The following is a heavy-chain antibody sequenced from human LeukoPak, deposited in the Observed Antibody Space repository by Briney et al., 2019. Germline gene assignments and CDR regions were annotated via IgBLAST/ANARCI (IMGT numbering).Heavy chain of an antibody. V-gene: IGHV3-23*01. D-gene: IGHD6-19*01. CDR1: GFTFSSYA. CDR3: AKDRGSSGWHDAFDI. CDR2: ISGSGGST. Sequence: PGGSLRLSCAASGFTFSSYAMSWVRQAPGKGLEWVSAISGSGGSTYYADSVKGRLTISRDNSKNTLYLQMNSLRAEDTAVYYCAKDRGSSGWHDAFDIWGQGTMVTVSS. J-gene: IGHJ3*02.